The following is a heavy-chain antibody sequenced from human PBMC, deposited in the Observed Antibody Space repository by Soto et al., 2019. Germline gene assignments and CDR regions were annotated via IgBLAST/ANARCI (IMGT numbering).Heavy chain of an antibody. CDR1: GGSISSGDYY. CDR3: ARTLVPAAIRRAHYGMGV. J-gene: IGHJ6*02. Sequence: KASETLSLTCTVSGGSISSGDYYWSWIRQPPGKGLEWIGYIYYSGSTYYNPSLKSRVTISVDTSKNQFSLKLSSVTAADTAVYYCARTLVPAAIRRAHYGMGVWGQGTTVTVSS. D-gene: IGHD2-2*01. CDR2: IYYSGST. V-gene: IGHV4-30-4*01.